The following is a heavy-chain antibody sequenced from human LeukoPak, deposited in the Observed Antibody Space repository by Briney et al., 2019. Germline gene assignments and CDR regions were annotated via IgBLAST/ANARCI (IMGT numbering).Heavy chain of an antibody. Sequence: GASVKVSCKASGGTFSSYAISWVRQAPGQGLEWMGGIIPLFGTANYAQKFQGRVMITADESTSTVYMELNSLRFEDTAIYYCAREWNYETSGYFFYYWGQGTLVTVSS. J-gene: IGHJ4*02. CDR3: AREWNYETSGYFFYY. CDR2: IIPLFGTA. V-gene: IGHV1-69*01. CDR1: GGTFSSYA. D-gene: IGHD3-22*01.